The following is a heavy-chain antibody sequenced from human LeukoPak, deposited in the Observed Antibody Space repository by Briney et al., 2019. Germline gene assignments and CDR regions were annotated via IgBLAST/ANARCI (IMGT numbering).Heavy chain of an antibody. CDR3: ASPLEYSSSSVGY. CDR2: IYYSGST. Sequence: SETLSLTCTVSGGSISSSSYYWGWIRQPPGKGLEWIGSIYYSGSTYYNPSLKSRVTISVDTSKNQFSLKLSSVTAADTAVYYCASPLEYSSSSVGYWGQGTLVTVSS. V-gene: IGHV4-39*01. CDR1: GGSISSSSYY. D-gene: IGHD6-6*01. J-gene: IGHJ4*02.